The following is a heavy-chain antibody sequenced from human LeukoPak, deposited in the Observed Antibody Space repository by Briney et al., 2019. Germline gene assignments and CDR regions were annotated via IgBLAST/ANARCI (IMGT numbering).Heavy chain of an antibody. CDR1: GGSISSYY. Sequence: PSETLSLTCTVSGGSISSYYWSWIRQPAGKGQEWIGRIYTSGSTNYNPSLKSRVTMSVDTSKNQFSLKLSSVTAADTAVYYCAREKAGITIFGVATQIDFDYWGQGTLVTVSS. J-gene: IGHJ4*02. V-gene: IGHV4-4*07. CDR3: AREKAGITIFGVATQIDFDY. D-gene: IGHD3-3*01. CDR2: IYTSGST.